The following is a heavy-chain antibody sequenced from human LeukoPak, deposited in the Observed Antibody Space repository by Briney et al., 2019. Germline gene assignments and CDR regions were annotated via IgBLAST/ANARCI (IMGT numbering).Heavy chain of an antibody. J-gene: IGHJ4*02. CDR1: GGSFSSSDYY. V-gene: IGHV4-39*01. CDR3: ARHEWGITNAFDI. D-gene: IGHD3-16*01. CDR2: IYYSGTT. Sequence: SETLSLTCTVSGGSFSSSDYYWGWIRQPPGKGLEWIGSIYYSGTTYYNPSLKSRVTISVDTSKKQFSLKLRSVTAADTAVYYCARHEWGITNAFDIWGQGTLVTVSS.